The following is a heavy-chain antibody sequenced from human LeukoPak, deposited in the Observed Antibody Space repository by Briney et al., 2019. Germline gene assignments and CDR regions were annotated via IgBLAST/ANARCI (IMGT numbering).Heavy chain of an antibody. J-gene: IGHJ4*02. CDR2: IYYSGST. CDR3: ARVGGRDGYPTVDY. D-gene: IGHD5-24*01. V-gene: IGHV4-31*03. Sequence: SQNLSLNCTVYGGSISSADSYWNWVRQHPGKGLEWIGYIYYSGSTNYNPSLKSRVTISVDTSKNQFSLKLSSVTAADTAVYYCARVGGRDGYPTVDYWGQGTLVTVSS. CDR1: GGSISSADSY.